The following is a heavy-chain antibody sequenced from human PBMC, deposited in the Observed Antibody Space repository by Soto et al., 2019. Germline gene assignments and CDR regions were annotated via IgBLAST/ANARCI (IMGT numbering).Heavy chain of an antibody. Sequence: EVQLLESGGGLVQPGGSLRLSCAASGFTFSSYAMSWVRQAPGKGLEWVSAISGSGGSTYYADSVKGRFTISRDNSKHSLYMQMNSLRAEDTAVYYCAKEGIRFLEWLFRPYYFDYWGQGILVTVSS. J-gene: IGHJ4*02. CDR3: AKEGIRFLEWLFRPYYFDY. D-gene: IGHD3-3*01. CDR1: GFTFSSYA. V-gene: IGHV3-23*01. CDR2: ISGSGGST.